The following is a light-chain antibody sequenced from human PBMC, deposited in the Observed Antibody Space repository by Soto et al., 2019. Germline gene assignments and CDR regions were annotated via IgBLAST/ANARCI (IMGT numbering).Light chain of an antibody. CDR3: QQYDDLPVT. J-gene: IGKJ4*01. CDR2: DAS. Sequence: DIQMTQSPSSLSASVGDRVTITCQASQNITNFLNWYQHKLGKAPNLLIYDASNLEAEVPSRFSGTGSETEFSFTISSLQPEDIGSYFCQQYDDLPVTFGGGTKVEIK. V-gene: IGKV1-33*01. CDR1: QNITNF.